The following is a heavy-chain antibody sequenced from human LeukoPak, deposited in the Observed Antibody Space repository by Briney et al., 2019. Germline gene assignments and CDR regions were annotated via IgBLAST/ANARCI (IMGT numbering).Heavy chain of an antibody. CDR3: ARDCAIVVVIQSREELDYSRYGMDV. V-gene: IGHV3-33*01. Sequence: GGSLRLSCAASGFTFSSYGMHWVRQAPGKGLEWVAVIWYDGSNKYYADSVKGRFTISRDNSKNTLYLQMNSLRAEDTAVYYCARDCAIVVVIQSREELDYSRYGMDVWGQGTTVTVSS. D-gene: IGHD3-22*01. CDR1: GFTFSSYG. CDR2: IWYDGSNK. J-gene: IGHJ6*02.